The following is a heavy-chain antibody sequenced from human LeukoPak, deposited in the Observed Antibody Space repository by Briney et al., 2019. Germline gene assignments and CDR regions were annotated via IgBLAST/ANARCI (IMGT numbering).Heavy chain of an antibody. D-gene: IGHD3-22*01. J-gene: IGHJ3*01. CDR3: AKAPYLSSGS. CDR1: GGSFRDYY. V-gene: IGHV4-34*01. CDR2: INHSGST. Sequence: SETLSLTCAVYGGSFRDYYWSWIRQPPGKGLEWIGEINHSGSTNYNPSLKSRVTISLDTPKNQFSLKLTSVTAADTAVYYCAKAPYLSSGSWGQGILVAVSS.